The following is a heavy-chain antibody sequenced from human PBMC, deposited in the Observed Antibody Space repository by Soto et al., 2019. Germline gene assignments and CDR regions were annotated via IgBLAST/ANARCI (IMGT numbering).Heavy chain of an antibody. CDR1: GFTFSSYA. D-gene: IGHD2-15*01. J-gene: IGHJ3*02. V-gene: IGHV3-23*01. CDR3: AKDDDIVVVVAATRSYAFDI. Sequence: GGSLRLSCAASGFTFSSYAMSWVRQAPGMGLEWVSAISGSGGSTYYADSVKGRFTISRDNSKNTLYLQMNSLRAEDTAVYYCAKDDDIVVVVAATRSYAFDIWGQGTMVTVSS. CDR2: ISGSGGST.